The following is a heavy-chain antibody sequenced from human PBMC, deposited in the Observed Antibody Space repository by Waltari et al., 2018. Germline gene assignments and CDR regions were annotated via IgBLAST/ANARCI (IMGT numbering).Heavy chain of an antibody. V-gene: IGHV3-48*01. J-gene: IGHJ4*02. Sequence: EVQLVESGGGLVQPGGSRRLSCAASGFTFSSYTMNWVRQAPGKGLEWVSYISSSSKTIYYADSVKGRFTISRDNAKNSLYLQMNSLRAEDTAVYYCARDPSNLDYWGQGTLVTVSS. CDR1: GFTFSSYT. CDR3: ARDPSNLDY. CDR2: ISSSSKTI.